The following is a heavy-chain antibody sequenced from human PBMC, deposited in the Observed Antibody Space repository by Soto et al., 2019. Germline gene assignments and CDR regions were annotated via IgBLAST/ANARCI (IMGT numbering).Heavy chain of an antibody. J-gene: IGHJ5*02. CDR3: AVVDSTGNWFDP. Sequence: QLQLQESGPGLVKSSKTLSLTCTVSGGSISSSDFYWGWLRQPPGKGLDFIGSMYYSGTTYYNPSLKNRITISVDTSKNQFSLKLISVTAADTAVYYCAVVDSTGNWFDPCGQGALVTVSS. CDR2: MYYSGTT. V-gene: IGHV4-39*01. D-gene: IGHD3-22*01. CDR1: GGSISSSDFY.